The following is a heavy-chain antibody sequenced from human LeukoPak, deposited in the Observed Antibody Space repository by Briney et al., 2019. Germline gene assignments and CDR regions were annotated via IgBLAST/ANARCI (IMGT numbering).Heavy chain of an antibody. CDR1: GFTFSSYG. CDR3: ARGPYYGSGSYYNSLYYYGMDV. V-gene: IGHV3-33*01. J-gene: IGHJ6*02. CDR2: IWYDGSNK. D-gene: IGHD3-10*01. Sequence: PGRSLRLSCAASGFTFSSYGMHWVRQAPGKGLEWVAVIWYDGSNKYYADSVKGRFTISGDNSKNTLYLQMNSLRAEDTAVYYCARGPYYGSGSYYNSLYYYGMDVWGQGTTVTVSS.